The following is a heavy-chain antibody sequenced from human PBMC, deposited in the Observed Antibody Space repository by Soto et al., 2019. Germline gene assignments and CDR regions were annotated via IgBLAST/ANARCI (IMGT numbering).Heavy chain of an antibody. V-gene: IGHV3-30*18. D-gene: IGHD3-10*01. J-gene: IGHJ6*02. CDR3: AKVYGSGSYYYYYGMDV. CDR2: ISYDGSNK. CDR1: GFTFSSYG. Sequence: PVGSLRLSCAASGFTFSSYGMHWVRQAPGKGLEWVAVISYDGSNKYYADSVKGRFTISRDNSKNTLYLQMNSLRAEDTAVYYCAKVYGSGSYYYYYGMDVWGQGTTVTVSS.